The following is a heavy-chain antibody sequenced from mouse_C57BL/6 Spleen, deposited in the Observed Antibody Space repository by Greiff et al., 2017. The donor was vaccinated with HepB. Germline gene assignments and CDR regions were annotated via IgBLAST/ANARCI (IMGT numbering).Heavy chain of an antibody. CDR1: GYTFTSYW. J-gene: IGHJ2*01. D-gene: IGHD1-1*01. CDR2: IDPSDSYT. V-gene: IGHV1-50*01. CDR3: ASSESYYTDY. Sequence: VKLQQPGAELVKPGASVKLSCKASGYTFTSYWMQWVKQRPGQGLEWIGEIDPSDSYTNYNQKFKGKATLTVDTSSSTAYMQLSSLTSEDSAVYYCASSESYYTDYWGQGTTLTVSS.